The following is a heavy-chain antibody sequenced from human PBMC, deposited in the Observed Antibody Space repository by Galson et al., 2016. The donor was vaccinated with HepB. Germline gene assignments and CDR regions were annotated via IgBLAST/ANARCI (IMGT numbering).Heavy chain of an antibody. CDR2: IYTTGST. CDR3: ARERVVPAPMGYYFDY. Sequence: NLSLTCTVSGGSISSGDYYWSWIRQPAGKGLEWIGRIYTTGSTNYNPSLKSRVTISVDTSKNQFSLKLSSVTAADTAVYYCARERVVPAPMGYYFDYWGQGTLVTVSS. D-gene: IGHD2-2*01. J-gene: IGHJ4*02. CDR1: GGSISSGDYY. V-gene: IGHV4-61*02.